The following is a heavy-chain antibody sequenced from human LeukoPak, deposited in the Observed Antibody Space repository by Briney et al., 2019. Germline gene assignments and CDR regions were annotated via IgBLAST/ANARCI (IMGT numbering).Heavy chain of an antibody. J-gene: IGHJ6*03. Sequence: GGSLRLSCAASGFTFSSYWMHWVRQAPGKGLVWVSRINSDGSSTSYADSVKGRFTISRDNAKSSLYLQMNSLRDEDTAVYYCARDPYSGNYGDYYYYYMDVWGKGTTVTISS. CDR3: ARDPYSGNYGDYYYYYMDV. D-gene: IGHD1-26*01. CDR2: INSDGSST. CDR1: GFTFSSYW. V-gene: IGHV3-74*01.